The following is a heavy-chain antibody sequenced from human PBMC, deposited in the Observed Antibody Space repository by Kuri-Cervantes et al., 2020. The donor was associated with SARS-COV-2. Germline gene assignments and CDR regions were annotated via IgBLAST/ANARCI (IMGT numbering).Heavy chain of an antibody. CDR2: ISYDGSNK. J-gene: IGHJ4*02. V-gene: IGHV3-30-3*01. CDR1: GFTFSSYA. D-gene: IGHD2-2*03. Sequence: GESLKIPCAASGFTFSSYAMHWVRQAPGKGLEWVAVISYDGSNKYYADSVKGRFTISRDNSKNTLYLQMNSLRAEDTAVYYCARGYMPMDIVVVPADWGFDYWGQGTLVTVSS. CDR3: ARGYMPMDIVVVPADWGFDY.